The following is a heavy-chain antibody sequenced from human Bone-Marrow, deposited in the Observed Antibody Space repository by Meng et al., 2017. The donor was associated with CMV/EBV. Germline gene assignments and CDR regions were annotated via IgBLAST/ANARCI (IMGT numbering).Heavy chain of an antibody. CDR3: ACANYCSSTSCYNS. Sequence: SVKVSCKASGYTFTSYGISWVRQAPGQGLEWMGGIIPIFGTANYAQKFQGRVTITTDESTSTAYMELSSLRSEDTAVYYCACANYCSSTSCYNSWGQGTLVTVSS. CDR2: IIPIFGTA. CDR1: GYTFTSYG. J-gene: IGHJ4*02. D-gene: IGHD2-2*01. V-gene: IGHV1-69*05.